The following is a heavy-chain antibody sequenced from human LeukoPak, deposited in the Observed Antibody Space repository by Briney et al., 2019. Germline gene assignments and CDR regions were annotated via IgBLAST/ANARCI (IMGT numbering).Heavy chain of an antibody. CDR3: ARELGFSAFDI. CDR2: IYYSGST. J-gene: IGHJ3*02. CDR1: GGSISSGDYY. Sequence: SETLSLTCTVSGGSISSGDYYWSWIRQPPGKGLEWIGYIYYSGSTYYNPSLKSRVTISVDTSKNQFSLKLSSVTAADTAVYYCARELGFSAFDIWGQGTMVTVSS. V-gene: IGHV4-30-4*01. D-gene: IGHD3-16*01.